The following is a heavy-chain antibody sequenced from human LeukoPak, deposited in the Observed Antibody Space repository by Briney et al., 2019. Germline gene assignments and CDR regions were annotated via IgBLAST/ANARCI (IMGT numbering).Heavy chain of an antibody. CDR3: ARDLYYYDSSGYPVIDY. CDR1: GGSISSGNYY. D-gene: IGHD3-22*01. Sequence: SETLSLTCTVSGGSISSGNYYWSWIRQPAGKALEWIGRIYTSGSTNYNPSLKSRVTMSVDTSKNQFSLKLSSVTAADTAVYYCARDLYYYDSSGYPVIDYWGQGTLVTVSS. V-gene: IGHV4-61*02. CDR2: IYTSGST. J-gene: IGHJ4*02.